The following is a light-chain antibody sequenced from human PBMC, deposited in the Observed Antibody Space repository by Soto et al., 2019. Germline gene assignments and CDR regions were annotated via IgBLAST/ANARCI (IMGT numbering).Light chain of an antibody. J-gene: IGLJ3*02. Sequence: QSALTQPASVSGSPGQSITISCTGTSSDVGTYNLVSWYQQPPGTVPKRLIAEVNNRPSGVSNSFSGSKSGNTASLTISGLLAADEADYYCCPFIGNDAWVFGGGTKVTVL. CDR3: CPFIGNDAWV. CDR2: EVN. V-gene: IGLV2-23*02. CDR1: SSDVGTYNL.